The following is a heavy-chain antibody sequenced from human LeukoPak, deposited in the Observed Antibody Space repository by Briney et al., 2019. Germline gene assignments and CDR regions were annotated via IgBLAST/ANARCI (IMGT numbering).Heavy chain of an antibody. CDR2: ISHSGGTT. Sequence: GGSLRLPCAASGFTFSSYAMSWVRQAPGKGPEWVSAISHSGGTTYYADSVKGRFTTTRDNSKNTLYLRMNSLRAEDTAVYYCAKANVKYCSGGSCFDAFDIWGQGTMVTVSS. CDR1: GFTFSSYA. D-gene: IGHD2-15*01. CDR3: AKANVKYCSGGSCFDAFDI. V-gene: IGHV3-23*01. J-gene: IGHJ3*02.